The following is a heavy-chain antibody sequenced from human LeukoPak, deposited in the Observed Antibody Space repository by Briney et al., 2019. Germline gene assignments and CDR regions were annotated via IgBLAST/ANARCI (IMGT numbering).Heavy chain of an antibody. V-gene: IGHV1-46*01. CDR1: GYTFTSYY. Sequence: ASVKVSCKASGYTFTSYYMHWVRQAPGQGLEGMGMINPSGGSTSYEQKFQGSVTMTRDTSTCTVYMDLSSLRSEDTSVYYCARGNPGVIDYWGQGTLVTVSS. CDR3: ARGNPGVIDY. D-gene: IGHD3-10*01. J-gene: IGHJ4*02. CDR2: INPSGGST.